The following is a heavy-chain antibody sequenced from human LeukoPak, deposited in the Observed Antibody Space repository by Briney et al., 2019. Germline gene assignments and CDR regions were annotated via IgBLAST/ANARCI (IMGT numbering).Heavy chain of an antibody. V-gene: IGHV3-53*01. Sequence: GGSLRLSCAASGVIVSRNFMSWVRQAPGMGLQWVAIMYAGGTTDYSDSVRGRFHISRDSSNNTLSLQINSLRAEDTAVYYCARGSGSGWPLDRWGQGALVTVSS. J-gene: IGHJ5*02. CDR3: ARGSGSGWPLDR. D-gene: IGHD6-19*01. CDR1: GVIVSRNF. CDR2: MYAGGTT.